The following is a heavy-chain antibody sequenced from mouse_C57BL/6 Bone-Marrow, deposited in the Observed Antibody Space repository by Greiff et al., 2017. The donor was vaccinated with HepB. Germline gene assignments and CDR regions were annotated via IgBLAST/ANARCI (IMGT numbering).Heavy chain of an antibody. CDR2: IDPDDGET. J-gene: IGHJ4*01. CDR3: ASGLTTVVAPYYAMDY. CDR1: GFNIKDYY. V-gene: IGHV14-2*01. D-gene: IGHD1-1*01. Sequence: EVQLQQSGAELVKPGASVKLSCTASGFNIKDYYMHWVKQRTEQGLEWIGRIDPDDGETKYAPKFQGKATITADTSSNTAYLQISSLTSEDTAVYYCASGLTTVVAPYYAMDYWGQGTSVTVSS.